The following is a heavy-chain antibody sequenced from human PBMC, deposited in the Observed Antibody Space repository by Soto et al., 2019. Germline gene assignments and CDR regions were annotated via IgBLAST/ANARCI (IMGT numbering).Heavy chain of an antibody. CDR1: GFTFSSYA. CDR2: ISYDGSNK. D-gene: IGHD3-10*01. CDR3: ARAVDYYGSGSLLDY. V-gene: IGHV3-30-3*01. J-gene: IGHJ4*02. Sequence: QVQLVESGGGVVQPGRSLRLSCAASGFTFSSYAMHWVRQAPGKGLEWVAVISYDGSNKYYADSVKGRFTISRDNSKNTLYLQMNSLRAEDTAVYYCARAVDYYGSGSLLDYWGQGTLVTVSS.